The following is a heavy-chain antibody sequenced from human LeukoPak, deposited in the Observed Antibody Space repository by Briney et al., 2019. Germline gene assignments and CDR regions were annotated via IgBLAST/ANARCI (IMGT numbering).Heavy chain of an antibody. CDR2: ISSSSSTI. CDR1: GSTFSSYS. V-gene: IGHV3-48*01. D-gene: IGHD4-17*01. J-gene: IGHJ5*02. CDR3: ARGTTVTTFDP. Sequence: GGSLRLSCAASGSTFSSYSMNWVRQAPGKGLEWVSYISSSSSTIYYADSVKGRFTISRDNAKNSLYLQMNSLRAEDTAVYYCARGTTVTTFDPWGQGTLVTVSS.